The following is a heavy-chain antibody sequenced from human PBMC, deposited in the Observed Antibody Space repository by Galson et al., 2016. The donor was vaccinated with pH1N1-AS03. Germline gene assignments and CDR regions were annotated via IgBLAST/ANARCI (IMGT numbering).Heavy chain of an antibody. D-gene: IGHD6-19*01. CDR1: GDSISTSNW. CDR3: ARNCTTGRALAETTNWFDP. J-gene: IGHJ5*02. Sequence: ETLSLTCAVSGDSISTSNWWSWVRQPPGKGLEWIGEVSHAGRTNYSPSLKSRVTISLGKSKHPFSLQLTSVTAEDTAVYYCARNCTTGRALAETTNWFDPWGQGTLVTVSS. CDR2: VSHAGRT. V-gene: IGHV4-4*02.